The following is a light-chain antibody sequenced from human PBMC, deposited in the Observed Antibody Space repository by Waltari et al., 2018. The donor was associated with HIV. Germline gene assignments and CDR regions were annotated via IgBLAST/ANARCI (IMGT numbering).Light chain of an antibody. CDR1: SSNIGAGFD. Sequence: QSVLTQPPSVSGAPGQRVTISCTGSSSNIGAGFDVHWYQQLPGTAPTLLTYDNTKRPSGVPDRFSGSRSGSSASLAITGLQAEDEADYYCQSFDSSLSGYVFGTGTKVTVL. CDR3: QSFDSSLSGYV. V-gene: IGLV1-40*01. CDR2: DNT. J-gene: IGLJ1*01.